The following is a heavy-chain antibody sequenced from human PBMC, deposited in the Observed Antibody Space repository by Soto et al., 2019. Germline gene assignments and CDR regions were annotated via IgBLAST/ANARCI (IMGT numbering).Heavy chain of an antibody. CDR1: GFPFSNHW. V-gene: IGHV3-74*01. D-gene: IGHD6-19*01. CDR2: ISHDGSST. Sequence: EVQLVESGGGLIQPGGSLRLSCTASGFPFSNHWMHWVRQAPGKGLVWVSRISHDGSSTSHADSVRGRFTISRDNAKNTMYLHMNSLRAEDTAVYYCTSLSKAVHYYAFDIWGQGTMVTVSS. CDR3: TSLSKAVHYYAFDI. J-gene: IGHJ3*02.